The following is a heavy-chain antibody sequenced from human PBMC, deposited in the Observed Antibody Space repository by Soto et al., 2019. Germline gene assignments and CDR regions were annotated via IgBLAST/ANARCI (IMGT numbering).Heavy chain of an antibody. CDR1: GGSISSGNYY. CDR2: IYYSGST. V-gene: IGHV4-39*01. J-gene: IGHJ4*02. CDR3: ARHVTHPTFED. Sequence: QLQLQESGPGLVKPSETLSLTCTVSGGSISSGNYYSAWVRQPPGTGLEWIGSIYYSGSTYYYPSPKSRVTISLDTSKNQFSLKLSSVTAADTALYYCARHVTHPTFEDWGQGALVTVSS.